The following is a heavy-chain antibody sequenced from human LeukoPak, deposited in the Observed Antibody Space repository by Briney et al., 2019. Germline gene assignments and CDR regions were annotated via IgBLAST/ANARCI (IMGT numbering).Heavy chain of an antibody. V-gene: IGHV4-4*07. CDR2: IYPSGST. J-gene: IGHJ4*02. D-gene: IGHD1-26*01. Sequence: SETLSLTCTVAGGSISSYYWTWIRQPAGKGLEWIGRIYPSGSTNYNPSLKSRVTMSVDTSKNQFSLKLNSVTAADTAAYYCARENSGSYRQFDYWGQGTLVTVSS. CDR3: ARENSGSYRQFDY. CDR1: GGSISSYY.